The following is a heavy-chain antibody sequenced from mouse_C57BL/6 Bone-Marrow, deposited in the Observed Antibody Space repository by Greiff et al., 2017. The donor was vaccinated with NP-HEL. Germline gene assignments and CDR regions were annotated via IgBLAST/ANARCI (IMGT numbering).Heavy chain of an antibody. J-gene: IGHJ4*01. CDR3: TREGYGNCLGYAMDY. D-gene: IGHD2-1*01. V-gene: IGHV5-9-1*02. CDR1: GFTFSSYA. CDR2: ISSGGDYI. Sequence: EVQRVESGEGLVKPGGSLKLSCAASGFTFSSYAMSWVRQTPEKRLEWVAYISSGGDYIYYAATVKGRFTISRDNARNTLYLQMSRLKSEDTAMYDCTREGYGNCLGYAMDYWGQGTSVTVSS.